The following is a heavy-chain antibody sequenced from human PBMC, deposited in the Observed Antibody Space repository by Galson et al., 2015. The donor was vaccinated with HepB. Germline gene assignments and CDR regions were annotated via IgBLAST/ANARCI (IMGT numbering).Heavy chain of an antibody. CDR1: GFTFSNAW. D-gene: IGHD4-17*01. CDR2: IKSKTDGGTT. CDR3: TTDYPPIQNGDQRYYYYYYMDV. V-gene: IGHV3-15*01. J-gene: IGHJ6*03. Sequence: SLRLSCAASGFTFSNAWMSWVRQAPGKGLEWVGRIKSKTDGGTTDYAAPVKGRFTISRDDSKNTLYLQTNSLKTEDTAVYYCTTDYPPIQNGDQRYYYYYYMDVWGKGTTVTVSS.